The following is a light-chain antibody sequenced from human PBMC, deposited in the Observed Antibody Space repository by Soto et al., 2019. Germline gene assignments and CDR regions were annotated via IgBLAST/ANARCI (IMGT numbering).Light chain of an antibody. Sequence: EIVLTQSPATLSLSPGERATLSCRASQSVSSYLAWYQQKPGQAPRLLIYDASNRAVGIPARFSGSGSGTDFSLTISSLEPEDFAVYYCQQRSNWLTFGGGTKVEIK. J-gene: IGKJ4*01. CDR1: QSVSSY. CDR3: QQRSNWLT. V-gene: IGKV3-11*01. CDR2: DAS.